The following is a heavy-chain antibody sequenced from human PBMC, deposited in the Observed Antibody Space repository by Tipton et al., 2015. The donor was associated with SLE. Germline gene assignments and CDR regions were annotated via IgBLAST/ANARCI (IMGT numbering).Heavy chain of an antibody. CDR2: INYSGST. D-gene: IGHD3-10*01. Sequence: TLSLTCTVSGGSISSHYWSWIRQPPGKGLEWIGYINYSGSTNYNPSLKSRVTISVDTSKNQFSLKLSSVTAANTAVYYCASGDYYYYGMDVWGQGTTVTVSS. CDR1: GGSISSHY. J-gene: IGHJ6*02. CDR3: ASGDYYYYGMDV. V-gene: IGHV4-59*11.